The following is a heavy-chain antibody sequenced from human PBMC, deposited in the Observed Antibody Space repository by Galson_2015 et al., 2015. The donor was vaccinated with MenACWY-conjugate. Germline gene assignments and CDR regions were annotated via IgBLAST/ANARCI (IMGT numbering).Heavy chain of an antibody. Sequence: SLRLSCAASGFTFSNAWMSWVRQAPGKGLEWVGRIKSKTDGGTTDYAAPVKGRFTISRDDSKNTLYLQMNSLKTEDTAVYYCTTASSLFGLYYFDYWGQGTLVTVSS. J-gene: IGHJ4*02. CDR1: GFTFSNAW. CDR3: TTASSLFGLYYFDY. V-gene: IGHV3-15*01. CDR2: IKSKTDGGTT. D-gene: IGHD3/OR15-3a*01.